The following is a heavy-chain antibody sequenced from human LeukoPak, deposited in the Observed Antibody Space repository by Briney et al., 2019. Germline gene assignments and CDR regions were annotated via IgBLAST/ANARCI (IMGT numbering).Heavy chain of an antibody. V-gene: IGHV3-7*03. J-gene: IGHJ4*02. CDR3: AKELYNTIWYPIFEY. CDR2: IKENGREI. CDR1: GFIFSKYW. D-gene: IGHD6-13*01. Sequence: PGGSLRLSCVASGFIFSKYWMTWVRQAPGEAPVWVANIKENGREIHYLDSVKGRFTISRDDAKNSLYLQMNSLRVEDTAVYYCAKELYNTIWYPIFEYWGQGSPVTVSS.